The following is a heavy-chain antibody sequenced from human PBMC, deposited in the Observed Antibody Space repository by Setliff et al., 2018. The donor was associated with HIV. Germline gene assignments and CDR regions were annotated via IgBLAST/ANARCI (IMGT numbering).Heavy chain of an antibody. CDR3: GRVGGKTSFYHFYYVDV. J-gene: IGHJ6*03. CDR2: ISSSGRTI. CDR1: GFTFSDYY. Sequence: PGGSLRLSCAASGFTFSDYYMAWIRQAPGKGLEWISFISSSGRTIYYADSVKGRFTISRDNTKKSTYLQMNTLRAGETAVYYCGRVGGKTSFYHFYYVDVWGKGTTVTVSS. D-gene: IGHD4-17*01. V-gene: IGHV3-11*04.